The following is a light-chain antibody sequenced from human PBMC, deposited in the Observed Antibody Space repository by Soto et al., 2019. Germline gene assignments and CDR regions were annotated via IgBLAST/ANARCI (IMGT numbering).Light chain of an antibody. CDR3: QQYGSSPIN. J-gene: IGKJ5*01. CDR1: QSVSSGY. V-gene: IGKV3-20*01. Sequence: EIVLTQSPGTLSLCPGERATLSCRARQSVSSGYLACYQQKPFHSAILLIYGASSRATGILARFSGSGWGTDFSLPISRMEPEDVAVDYCQQYGSSPINFGQGTRLEIK. CDR2: GAS.